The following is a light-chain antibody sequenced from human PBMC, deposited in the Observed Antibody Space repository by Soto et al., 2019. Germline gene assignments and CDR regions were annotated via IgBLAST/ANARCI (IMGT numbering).Light chain of an antibody. CDR1: QSISNN. Sequence: EIVMTQSPATLSVSPGERATLSCRAGQSISNNLAWYQQKPGQAPRLLIYGASTRATGIPARFTGSGSGTEFTLTISSLQSEDFAVYYCQQYSNGPRTFGQGTMV. CDR3: QQYSNGPRT. V-gene: IGKV3-15*01. CDR2: GAS. J-gene: IGKJ1*01.